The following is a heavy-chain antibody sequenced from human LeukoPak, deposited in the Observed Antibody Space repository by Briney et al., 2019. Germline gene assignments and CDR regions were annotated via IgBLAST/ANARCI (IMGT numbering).Heavy chain of an antibody. CDR2: IYPGDSDT. CDR1: GYSFTSYW. J-gene: IGHJ5*02. Sequence: GESLKISCKGSGYSFTSYWIGWVRQMPGKGLEWMGIIYPGDSDTGYSPSFQGQVTISADKSISTAYPQWSSLKASDTAMYYCASLRVGATGEDWFDPWGQGTLVTVSS. CDR3: ASLRVGATGEDWFDP. V-gene: IGHV5-51*01. D-gene: IGHD1-26*01.